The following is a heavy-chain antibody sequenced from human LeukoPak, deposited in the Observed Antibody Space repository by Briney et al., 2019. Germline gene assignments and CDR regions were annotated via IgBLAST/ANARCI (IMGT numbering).Heavy chain of an antibody. Sequence: ASVKVSCKASGYTFTSNYIHWVRQAPGQGLEWMGMIYPRDGSTSYAQKFQGRVTVTRDTSTSTVHMELSGLRPEDTAVYYCARDQEGFDYWGQGTLATVPS. V-gene: IGHV1-46*01. CDR1: GYTFTSNY. J-gene: IGHJ4*02. CDR2: IYPRDGST. CDR3: ARDQEGFDY.